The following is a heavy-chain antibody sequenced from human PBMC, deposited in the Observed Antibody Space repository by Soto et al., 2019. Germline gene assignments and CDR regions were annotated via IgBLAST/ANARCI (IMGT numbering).Heavy chain of an antibody. J-gene: IGHJ6*02. Sequence: CMGLCCAACGFSVISYGVHVVRQAPGKGLEWVAVISYDGSNKYYADSVKGRFTISRDNSKNTLYLQMNSLRAEDTAVYYCAKDIVVVVAAPRDYYYGLDVWGQGTTVTVPS. CDR1: GFSVISYG. V-gene: IGHV3-30*18. CDR3: AKDIVVVVAAPRDYYYGLDV. CDR2: ISYDGSNK. D-gene: IGHD2-15*01.